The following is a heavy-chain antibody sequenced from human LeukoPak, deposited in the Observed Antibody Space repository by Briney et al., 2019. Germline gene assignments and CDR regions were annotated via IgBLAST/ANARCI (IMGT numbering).Heavy chain of an antibody. D-gene: IGHD6-6*01. CDR2: IYYSGST. Sequence: PSETLSLTCTVSGGSISCGGYYWSWIRQHPGKGLEWIGYIYYSGSTYYNPSLKSRVTISVDTSKNQFSLKLSSVTAADTAVYYCARGEYSRSSWGVGWFDPWGQGTLVTVSS. V-gene: IGHV4-31*03. CDR1: GGSISCGGYY. J-gene: IGHJ5*02. CDR3: ARGEYSRSSWGVGWFDP.